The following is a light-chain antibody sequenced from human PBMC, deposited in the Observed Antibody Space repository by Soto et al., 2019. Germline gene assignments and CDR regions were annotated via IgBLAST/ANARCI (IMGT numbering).Light chain of an antibody. CDR3: QQYNSFWS. J-gene: IGKJ1*01. Sequence: DIQMTQSRSTLSASVGDRVTITCRASQNIDIGLAGYQQKPGKAPKLLIYDSSTLESGVPSRFSGSGSGTEFPLTTSSLQPDDFATYYCQQYNSFWSFGQGTKV. V-gene: IGKV1-5*01. CDR1: QNIDIG. CDR2: DSS.